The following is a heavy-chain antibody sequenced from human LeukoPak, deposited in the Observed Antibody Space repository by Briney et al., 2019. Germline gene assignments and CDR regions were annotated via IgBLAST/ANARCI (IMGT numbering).Heavy chain of an antibody. CDR3: AKDYGDSEDAFDL. Sequence: GGFLRLSCAASGFTFSSYGMHWVRQAPGKGLEWVAVIWYDGSNKYYADFVKGRFTISRDNSKNTLYLQMNSLRAEDTAVYYCAKDYGDSEDAFDLRGQGTMVTVSS. V-gene: IGHV3-33*06. CDR1: GFTFSSYG. D-gene: IGHD4-17*01. CDR2: IWYDGSNK. J-gene: IGHJ3*01.